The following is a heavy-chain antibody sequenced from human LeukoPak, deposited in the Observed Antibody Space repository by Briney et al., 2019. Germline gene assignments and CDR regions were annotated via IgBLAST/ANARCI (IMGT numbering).Heavy chain of an antibody. CDR2: IKQDGSEK. CDR1: GFTFSSYW. J-gene: IGHJ4*02. Sequence: GGSLRLSCAASGFTFSSYWMHWVRQAPGKGLEWVANIKQDGSEKYYVDSVKGRFTISRDNAKNSLYLQMNSLRAEDTAVYYCARLKYYDILTGYSTQLDYWGQGTLVTVSS. V-gene: IGHV3-7*03. CDR3: ARLKYYDILTGYSTQLDY. D-gene: IGHD3-9*01.